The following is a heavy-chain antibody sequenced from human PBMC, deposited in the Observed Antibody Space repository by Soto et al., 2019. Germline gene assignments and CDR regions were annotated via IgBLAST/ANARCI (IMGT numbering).Heavy chain of an antibody. CDR3: AKGVSQYAPLALFDY. V-gene: IGHV3-23*01. D-gene: IGHD2-2*01. CDR1: GFTFSSYA. Sequence: GGSLRLSCAASGFTFSSYAMSWVRQAPGKGLEWVSTISGSDGRTYSTDSVKGRFTISRDNSRNTAYLQMNSLRVEDTAVYYCAKGVSQYAPLALFDYWGRGTLVTVSS. CDR2: ISGSDGRT. J-gene: IGHJ4*02.